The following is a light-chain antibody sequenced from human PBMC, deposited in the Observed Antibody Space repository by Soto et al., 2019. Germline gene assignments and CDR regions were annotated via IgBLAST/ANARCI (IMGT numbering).Light chain of an antibody. Sequence: QSALTQPASVSGSPGQSITLSCTGTSSDVGGYNYVSWYQQHPGKAPKLMIYDVTNRPSGVSNRFAGSKSGNTATLTISGVQAEDEADYYCSSYTARSTPNVVFGGGTKLTVL. V-gene: IGLV2-14*01. CDR1: SSDVGGYNY. CDR2: DVT. CDR3: SSYTARSTPNVV. J-gene: IGLJ2*01.